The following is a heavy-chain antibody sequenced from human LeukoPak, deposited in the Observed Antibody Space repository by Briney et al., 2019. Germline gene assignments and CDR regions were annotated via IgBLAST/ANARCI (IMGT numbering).Heavy chain of an antibody. CDR2: IIPIFGTA. D-gene: IGHD2-15*01. CDR3: ARDRYCSGGSCYSGGWYFDL. CDR1: GGTFSSYA. V-gene: IGHV1-69*13. Sequence: SVKVSCKASGGTFSSYAISWVRQAPGQGLEWMGGIIPIFGTANYAQKFQGRVTITADESTSTAYMELSSLRSEDTAAYYCARDRYCSGGSCYSGGWYFDLWGRGTLVTVSS. J-gene: IGHJ2*01.